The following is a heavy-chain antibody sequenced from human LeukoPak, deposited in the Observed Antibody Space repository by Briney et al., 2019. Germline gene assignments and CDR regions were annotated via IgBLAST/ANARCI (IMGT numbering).Heavy chain of an antibody. Sequence: SETLSLTCAVYGGSFSGYYWSWIRQPPGKGLEWIGEIKHSGSTKYNPSLKSRVTISVDTSKNQFSLKLSSVTAADTAVYYCARGPIAVAGHFDYWGQGTLVTVSS. CDR1: GGSFSGYY. CDR2: IKHSGST. V-gene: IGHV4-34*01. J-gene: IGHJ4*02. D-gene: IGHD6-19*01. CDR3: ARGPIAVAGHFDY.